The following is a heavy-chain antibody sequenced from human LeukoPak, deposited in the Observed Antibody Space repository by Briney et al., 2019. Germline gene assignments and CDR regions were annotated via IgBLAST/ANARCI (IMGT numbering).Heavy chain of an antibody. J-gene: IGHJ6*02. D-gene: IGHD3-10*01. CDR2: ISAYNGNT. Sequence: ASVKVSCKASGYTFTSYDINWVRQATGQGLEWMGWISAYNGNTDYPQKLQGRVTMTTDTSTSTAYMELRSLRSDDTAVYYCARDGITMVRGVINEYYYGMDVWGQGTTVTVSS. CDR3: ARDGITMVRGVINEYYYGMDV. CDR1: GYTFTSYD. V-gene: IGHV1-18*01.